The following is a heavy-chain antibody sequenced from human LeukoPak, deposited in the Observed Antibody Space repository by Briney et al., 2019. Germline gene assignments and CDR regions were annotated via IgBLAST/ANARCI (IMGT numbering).Heavy chain of an antibody. D-gene: IGHD2-21*02. CDR3: ALRGVTLYYYYGMDV. CDR1: GYTFTSYD. CDR2: MNPNSGNT. J-gene: IGHJ6*02. V-gene: IGHV1-8*01. Sequence: GASVKVSCKASGYTFTSYDINWVRQATGQGLEWMGWMNPNSGNTGYAQKFQGRVTMTRNTSISTAYMELSSLRSEDTAVYYCALRGVTLYYYYGMDVWGQGTKVTVSS.